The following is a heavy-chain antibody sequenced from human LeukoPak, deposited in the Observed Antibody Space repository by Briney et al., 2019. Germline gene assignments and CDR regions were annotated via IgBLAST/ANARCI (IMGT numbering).Heavy chain of an antibody. Sequence: SGGSLRLSCAASGFTFSSYSMNWVRQAPGKGLEWVSSISRSSSYIYYTDSVKGRFTISRDNAKNSLYLQMNSLRAEDTAVYYCARDPQGYSSSLYFDYWGQGTLVTVSS. V-gene: IGHV3-21*01. CDR3: ARDPQGYSSSLYFDY. CDR2: ISRSSSYI. D-gene: IGHD6-6*01. J-gene: IGHJ4*02. CDR1: GFTFSSYS.